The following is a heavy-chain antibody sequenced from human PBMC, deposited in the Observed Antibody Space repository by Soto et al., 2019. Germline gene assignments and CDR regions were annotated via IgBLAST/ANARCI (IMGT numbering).Heavy chain of an antibody. CDR1: GFTFTSSA. V-gene: IGHV1-58*02. CDR2: IVVGSGNT. D-gene: IGHD3-10*01. J-gene: IGHJ5*02. Sequence: SVKVSCMASGFTFTSSAMQWVRQARGQRLEGIGWIVVGSGNTNYAQKFQERVTITRDMSTSTAYMELSSPRSEDTAVYYCAAFMVRGVPDWFDPWGQGTLVTVSS. CDR3: AAFMVRGVPDWFDP.